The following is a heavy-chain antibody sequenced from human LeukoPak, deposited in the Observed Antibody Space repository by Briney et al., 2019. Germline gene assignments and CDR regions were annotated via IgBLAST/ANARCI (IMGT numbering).Heavy chain of an antibody. Sequence: GASVKVCCKASGCTFSSYAISWVRQAPGQGLEWMGGIIPIFGTANYAQKFQGRVTITTDESTSTAYMELSSLRSEDTAVYYCARGPKLGGRGYYYYMDVWGKGTTVTVPS. CDR3: ARGPKLGGRGYYYYMDV. J-gene: IGHJ6*03. D-gene: IGHD6-6*01. CDR2: IIPIFGTA. V-gene: IGHV1-69*05. CDR1: GCTFSSYA.